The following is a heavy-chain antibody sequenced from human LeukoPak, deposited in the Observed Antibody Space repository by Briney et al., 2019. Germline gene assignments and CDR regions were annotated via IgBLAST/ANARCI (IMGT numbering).Heavy chain of an antibody. Sequence: AGSLRLSCAAPGFTFSSHGFHWLRQAPGKELKWVAVISYDGSNKYYADSVKGRFTISRDNSKNTLYLQMNSLRAEDTAVYYCARVGSSGWWGGRDYWGQGTLVTVSS. CDR3: ARVGSSGWWGGRDY. V-gene: IGHV3-30*19. CDR2: ISYDGSNK. CDR1: GFTFSSHG. J-gene: IGHJ4*02. D-gene: IGHD6-19*01.